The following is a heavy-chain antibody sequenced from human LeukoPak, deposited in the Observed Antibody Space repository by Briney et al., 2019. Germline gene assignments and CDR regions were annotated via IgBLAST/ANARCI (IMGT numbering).Heavy chain of an antibody. J-gene: IGHJ6*03. CDR1: GYTFTSYG. CDR2: ISAYNGNT. CDR3: ARDTDISGSSDYYYYMDV. V-gene: IGHV1-18*01. Sequence: ASVKVSCKASGYTFTSYGISWVRQAPGQGLEWMGWISAYNGNTNYAQKLQGRVTMTTDTSTSTAYMELRSLRSDDTAVYYCARDTDISGSSDYYYYMDVWGKGTTVTVSS. D-gene: IGHD1-26*01.